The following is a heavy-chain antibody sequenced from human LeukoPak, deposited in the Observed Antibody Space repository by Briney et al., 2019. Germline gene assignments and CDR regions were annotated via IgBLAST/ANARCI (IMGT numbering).Heavy chain of an antibody. CDR2: IYSGGST. D-gene: IGHD4/OR15-4a*01. J-gene: IGHJ4*02. Sequence: PGGSLRLSCAASGFTVSSNYMSWVRQAPGKGLEWVSVIYSGGSTYYADSVKGRFTISRDNSKNTLYLQMNSLRAEDTAVYYCARDLTTFLGVNYWGQGTLVTVSS. CDR1: GFTVSSNY. V-gene: IGHV3-53*01. CDR3: ARDLTTFLGVNY.